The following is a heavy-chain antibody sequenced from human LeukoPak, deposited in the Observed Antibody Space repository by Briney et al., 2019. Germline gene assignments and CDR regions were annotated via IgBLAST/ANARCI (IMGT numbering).Heavy chain of an antibody. J-gene: IGHJ4*02. V-gene: IGHV3-21*01. CDR1: GFTFSSYS. Sequence: GGSLRLSCAASGFTFSSYSMNWVRQAPGKGLERVSSISSSSSYIYYADSVKGRFTISRDNAKNSLYLQMNSLRAEDTAVYYCARDLTGSGRQQWLVGFFDYWGQGTLVTVSS. D-gene: IGHD6-19*01. CDR2: ISSSSSYI. CDR3: ARDLTGSGRQQWLVGFFDY.